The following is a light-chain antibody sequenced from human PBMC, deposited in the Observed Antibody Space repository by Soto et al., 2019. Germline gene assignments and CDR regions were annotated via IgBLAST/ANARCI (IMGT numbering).Light chain of an antibody. V-gene: IGKV1-5*03. J-gene: IGKJ1*01. CDR1: QTISSW. Sequence: IQLTNSPSSLSAYVGDRVTITCRASQTISSWLAWYQQKPGKAPKLLIYKASTLKSGVPSRFSGSGSGTEFTLTISSLQPDDFATYYCQHYKSYSEAFGQGTKV. CDR3: QHYKSYSEA. CDR2: KAS.